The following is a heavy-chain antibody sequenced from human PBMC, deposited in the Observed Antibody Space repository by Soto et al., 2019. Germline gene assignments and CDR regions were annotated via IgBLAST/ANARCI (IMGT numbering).Heavy chain of an antibody. D-gene: IGHD3-10*01. Sequence: PGGSLRLSCVASGFSLSNYGMHWVRQAPGKGLEWIALIWYEGTTKYSTDSMKGRFSISRDESKNTLYLQLNSLRAEDTATYYCARDVGSYGSSRWLATWGQGTLVTVSS. CDR2: IWYEGTTK. CDR3: ARDVGSYGSSRWLAT. CDR1: GFSLSNYG. V-gene: IGHV3-33*01. J-gene: IGHJ5*02.